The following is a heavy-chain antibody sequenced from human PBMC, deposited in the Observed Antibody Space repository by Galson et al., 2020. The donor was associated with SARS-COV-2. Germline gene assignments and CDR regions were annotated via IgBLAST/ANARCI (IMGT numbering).Heavy chain of an antibody. CDR1: GYTFTDHY. D-gene: IGHD1-26*01. CDR3: VREVGSGSYFDY. V-gene: IGHV1-2*02. CDR2: INPNSGDT. J-gene: IGHJ4*02. Sequence: ASVKVSCKASGYTFTDHYMHWVRQAPGQGLEWMGWINPNSGDTIYAPKFLGRVTLTRDTSITTAYMDLHSLTSDDTAIYYCVREVGSGSYFDYWGQGTLVTVSS.